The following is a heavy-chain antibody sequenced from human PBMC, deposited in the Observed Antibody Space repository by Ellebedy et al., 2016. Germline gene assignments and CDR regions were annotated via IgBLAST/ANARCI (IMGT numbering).Heavy chain of an antibody. CDR2: IHYTGNT. J-gene: IGHJ5*02. D-gene: IGHD3-3*01. V-gene: IGHV4-61*01. CDR3: ARYKGLLESYNWFDP. CDR1: GVSVSSHNYY. Sequence: SETLSLTCTVSGVSVSSHNYYWSWIRQPPGRGLEWIGYIHYTGNTNYNPSLKRRVTISLDTSKTQFSLHVSSLTAADTAVYYCARYKGLLESYNWFDPWGQGTLVTVSS.